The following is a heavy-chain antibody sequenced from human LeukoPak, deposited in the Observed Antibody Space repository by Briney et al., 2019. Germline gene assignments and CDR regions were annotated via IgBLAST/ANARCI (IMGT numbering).Heavy chain of an antibody. CDR2: IYIDGSET. J-gene: IGHJ4*02. CDR3: ARGDKYVYPN. CDR1: GFSFSSYS. Sequence: GGSLRHSCAASGFSFSSYSMHWVRQAPGKGLVWVSRIYIDGSETRYADSVEGRFTISRDNAKNTLYLQMNSLRVEDTAVYYCARGDKYVYPNWGQGSLVTVSS. D-gene: IGHD3-10*02. V-gene: IGHV3-74*01.